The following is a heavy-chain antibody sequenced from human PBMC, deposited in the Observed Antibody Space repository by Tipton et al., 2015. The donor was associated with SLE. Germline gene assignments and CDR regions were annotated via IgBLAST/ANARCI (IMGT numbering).Heavy chain of an antibody. V-gene: IGHV4-31*03. CDR1: GGSISSGGYY. J-gene: IGHJ4*02. CDR3: ATSDGGGAYFDY. Sequence: LRLSYTVSGGSISSGGYYWSWIRQHPGKGLEWIGYIYYSGSTYYNPSLKSRVTISVDTSKNQFSLKLSSVTAADTAVYYCATSDGGGAYFDYWGQGTLVTVSS. CDR2: IYYSGST.